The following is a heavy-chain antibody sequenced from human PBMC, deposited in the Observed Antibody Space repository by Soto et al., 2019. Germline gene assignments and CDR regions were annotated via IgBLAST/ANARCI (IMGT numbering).Heavy chain of an antibody. V-gene: IGHV4-59*11. J-gene: IGHJ6*02. CDR1: GGSISGHY. CDR3: AKIGPQNYFYYGMDV. CDR2: IFSSGST. Sequence: QVQLQESGPGLVKPSETLSLTCTVSGGSISGHYWSWIRQPPGKGLEWIGYIFSSGSTNYNASLRGRVSVSVDTSKNQFSLKLNSVTAADTAVYYCAKIGPQNYFYYGMDVWGQGTTLTVSS.